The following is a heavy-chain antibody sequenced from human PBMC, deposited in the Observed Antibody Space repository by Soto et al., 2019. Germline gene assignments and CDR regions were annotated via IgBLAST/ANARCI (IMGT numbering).Heavy chain of an antibody. CDR3: ARVVRAAGYEYYYYYYGMDV. V-gene: IGHV4-34*01. D-gene: IGHD6-13*01. CDR2: INHSGST. Sequence: SETLSLTCAVYGGSFSGYYWSWIRQPPGKGLEWIGEINHSGSTNYNPSLKSRVTISVDTSKNQFSLKLSSVTAADTAVYYCARVVRAAGYEYYYYYYGMDVWGQGTTVTVSS. J-gene: IGHJ6*02. CDR1: GGSFSGYY.